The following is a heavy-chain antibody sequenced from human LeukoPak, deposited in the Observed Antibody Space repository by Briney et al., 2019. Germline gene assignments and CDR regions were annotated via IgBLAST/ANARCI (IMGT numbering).Heavy chain of an antibody. CDR1: GGSISSYY. J-gene: IGHJ6*02. Sequence: SETLSLTCTVSGGSISSYYWSWIRQPAGKGLEWIGRIYTSGSTNYNPSLKSRVTMSVDTSKNQFSLKLSSVTAADTAVYHCARDGCSSTSCKAAEYYYYGMDVWGQGTTVTVSS. CDR3: ARDGCSSTSCKAAEYYYYGMDV. V-gene: IGHV4-4*07. D-gene: IGHD2-2*01. CDR2: IYTSGST.